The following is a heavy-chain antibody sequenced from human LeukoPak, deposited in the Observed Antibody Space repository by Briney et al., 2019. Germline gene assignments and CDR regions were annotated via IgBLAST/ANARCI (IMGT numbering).Heavy chain of an antibody. Sequence: SETLSLTCAVYGGSFSGYYWTWIRQPPGKGLEWIGEIHNSGTTNYNPSLNSRVTISEDTSKNQIYLNLRSVTAADTAVYYCARRYYYNLGSFPFDFWGQGTLVTVSS. CDR2: IHNSGTT. V-gene: IGHV4-34*01. J-gene: IGHJ4*02. CDR1: GGSFSGYY. D-gene: IGHD3-10*01. CDR3: ARRYYYNLGSFPFDF.